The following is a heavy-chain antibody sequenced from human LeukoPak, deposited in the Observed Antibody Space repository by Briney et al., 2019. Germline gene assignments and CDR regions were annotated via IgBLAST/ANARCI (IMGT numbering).Heavy chain of an antibody. V-gene: IGHV3-21*01. CDR1: GFTFSSYS. J-gene: IGHJ4*02. D-gene: IGHD6-19*01. CDR3: ARYSSGWYYFDY. CDR2: ISSSSSYI. Sequence: GGSLRLSCAASGFTFSSYSMNWVRQAPGKGLEWVSSISSSSSYIYYADSVKGRFTISRDNAKNSLYLQMNSLGAEDTAVYYCARYSSGWYYFDYWGQGTLVTVSS.